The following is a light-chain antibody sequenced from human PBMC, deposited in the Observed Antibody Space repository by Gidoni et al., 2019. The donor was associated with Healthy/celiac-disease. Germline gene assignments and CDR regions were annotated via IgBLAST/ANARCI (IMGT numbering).Light chain of an antibody. J-gene: IGKJ2*01. CDR2: LGS. CDR3: MQALQTPL. V-gene: IGKV2-28*01. CDR1: QSLLHSKGYNH. Sequence: DSVMTQSALSLPVTPGEPASISCRSSQSLLHSKGYNHLYWYLQKPGQSPQLLVYLGSNRASAVPDRFSGSGSGTDFTLKISRVEAEDVGFYYCMQALQTPLFGQGTKLEIK.